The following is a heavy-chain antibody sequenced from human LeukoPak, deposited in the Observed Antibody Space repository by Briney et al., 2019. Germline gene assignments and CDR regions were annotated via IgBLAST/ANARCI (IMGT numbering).Heavy chain of an antibody. V-gene: IGHV5-51*01. CDR3: AGHSFDTVDAFDV. D-gene: IGHD2-2*02. J-gene: IGHJ3*01. CDR2: IYPGDYDT. CDR1: GFNFNNYW. Sequence: GESPKIPCEAPGFNFNNYWVGWVRQMPGKGLEWMGIIYPGDYDTRYSPSFQGHVTISVDKSISTAYLLWRRLRASDTAMYFCAGHSFDTVDAFDVWGQGTIVTVSA.